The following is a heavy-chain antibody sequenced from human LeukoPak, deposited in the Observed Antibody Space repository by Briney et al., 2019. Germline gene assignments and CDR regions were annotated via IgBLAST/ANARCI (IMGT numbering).Heavy chain of an antibody. J-gene: IGHJ3*02. V-gene: IGHV4-39*01. CDR1: GGSISSSSYY. D-gene: IGHD6-19*01. CDR3: ARHAPAGWYLAFDI. Sequence: PSETLSLTCTVSGGSISSSSYYWGWIRQPPGKGLEWIGSIYYSGSTYYNPSLKSRVTISVDTSKNQFSLKLSSVTAADTAVYYCARHAPAGWYLAFDIWGQGTMVTVSS. CDR2: IYYSGST.